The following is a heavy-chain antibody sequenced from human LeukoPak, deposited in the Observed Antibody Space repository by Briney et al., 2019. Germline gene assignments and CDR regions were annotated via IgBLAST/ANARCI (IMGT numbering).Heavy chain of an antibody. V-gene: IGHV1-18*01. D-gene: IGHD2-15*01. J-gene: IGHJ4*02. CDR1: GYTFTTYG. CDR2: VSAYADNT. Sequence: GASVKVSCKTSGYTFTTYGISWVLQAPGQGLEWMGWVSAYADNTNYVQKLQGRVTMTTDTSTSTAYMELRSLRSDDTAVYYCARDCIGCHGFDYWGQGTLVTVSS. CDR3: ARDCIGCHGFDY.